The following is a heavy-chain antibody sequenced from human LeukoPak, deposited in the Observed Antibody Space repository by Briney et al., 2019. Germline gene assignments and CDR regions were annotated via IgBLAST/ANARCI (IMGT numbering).Heavy chain of an antibody. CDR2: IVVGRGNT. V-gene: IGHV1-58*02. CDR3: AADRRDDYGDYVSAFDI. D-gene: IGHD4-17*01. CDR1: GFTFASSA. J-gene: IGHJ3*02. Sequence: GTSVKVSCKASGFTFASSAMEWVRQASGQRLDWIGWIVVGRGNTNYAQKFQARVTITRDMSTSTAYMALSSLASEHTAVYYFAADRRDDYGDYVSAFDIWGQGTMVTVSS.